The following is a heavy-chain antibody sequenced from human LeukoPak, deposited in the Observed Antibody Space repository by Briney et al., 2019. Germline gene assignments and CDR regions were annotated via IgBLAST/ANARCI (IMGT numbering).Heavy chain of an antibody. CDR3: AKGAAAGTGDVSDY. J-gene: IGHJ4*02. CDR1: GFTFSSYA. D-gene: IGHD6-13*01. CDR2: VRNDGTSK. V-gene: IGHV3-30*02. Sequence: GGSLRLSCAASGFTFSSYAMHWVRQAPGKGLEWVAFVRNDGTSKYYAESVKGRSTISRDDSKNTLYLHMSSLRAEDTALYYCAKGAAAGTGDVSDYWGQGTLVTVSS.